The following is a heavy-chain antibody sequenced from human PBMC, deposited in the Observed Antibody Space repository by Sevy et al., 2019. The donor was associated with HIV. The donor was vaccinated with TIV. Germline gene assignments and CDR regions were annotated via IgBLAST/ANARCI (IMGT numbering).Heavy chain of an antibody. Sequence: ASVKVSCKASGGTFSSYAISWVRQAPGQGLEWMGGIIPIFGTANYTQKFQGRVTITADESTSTAYMELSSLRSEDTAVYYCARDAVGAAPDAFDIWGQGTMVTVSS. CDR2: IIPIFGTA. CDR1: GGTFSSYA. J-gene: IGHJ3*02. D-gene: IGHD6-6*01. CDR3: ARDAVGAAPDAFDI. V-gene: IGHV1-69*13.